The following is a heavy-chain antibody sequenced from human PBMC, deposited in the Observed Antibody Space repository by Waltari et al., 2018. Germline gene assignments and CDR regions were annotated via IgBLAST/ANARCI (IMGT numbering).Heavy chain of an antibody. D-gene: IGHD6-13*01. CDR3: AKESGSSWSPLDY. J-gene: IGHJ4*02. CDR2: ISVSGTTI. V-gene: IGHV3-48*03. Sequence: EVQLVESGGGLVQPGGSLRLSCAASGFTFSSYEMNWVRQAPGKGMEWVSYISVSGTTIYYADSVKGRFTISRDNAKNSLYLQMNSLRAEDTAVYYCAKESGSSWSPLDYWAREPWSPSPQ. CDR1: GFTFSSYE.